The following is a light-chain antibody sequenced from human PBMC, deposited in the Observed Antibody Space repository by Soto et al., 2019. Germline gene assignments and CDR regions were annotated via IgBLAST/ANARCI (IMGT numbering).Light chain of an antibody. CDR2: TVS. Sequence: DVVVTQSPLSLPVTLGQPASISCRSSQRLVYTNGYTYVAWFQQRPCQSPRRLIYTVSIRDFGVQDRFSGSGSCSDFTLTISRVEAESGGVYDGMQGTHWPRTFGQGTKVEI. CDR3: MQGTHWPRT. V-gene: IGKV2-30*01. J-gene: IGKJ1*01. CDR1: QRLVYTNGYTY.